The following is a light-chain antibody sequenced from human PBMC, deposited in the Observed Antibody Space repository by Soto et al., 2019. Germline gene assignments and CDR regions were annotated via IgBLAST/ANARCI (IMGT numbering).Light chain of an antibody. CDR3: QQYNNWPPMA. V-gene: IGKV3-15*01. Sequence: EIVMTQSPSTLSVSPGERATLSCRASQSVSSNLAWYQQKPGQAPRLLIYGASTRATGIPARFSGSGSGTEFTLTISSLQSEDFAVYDCQQYNNWPPMAFGQGTKVDSK. CDR2: GAS. J-gene: IGKJ1*01. CDR1: QSVSSN.